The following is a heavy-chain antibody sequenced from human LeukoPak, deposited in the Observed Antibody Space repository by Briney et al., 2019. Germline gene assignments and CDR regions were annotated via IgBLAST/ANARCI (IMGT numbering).Heavy chain of an antibody. J-gene: IGHJ5*02. V-gene: IGHV4-59*01. Sequence: SETLSLTCTVSGGPISSYYWSWIRQPPGKGLEWIGYIYYSGSTNYNPSLKSRVTISVETSKDQFSLKLSSVTAADTAVYYCARGGAYSYGYHWFDPWGQGTLVTVSS. CDR1: GGPISSYY. CDR3: ARGGAYSYGYHWFDP. CDR2: IYYSGST. D-gene: IGHD5-18*01.